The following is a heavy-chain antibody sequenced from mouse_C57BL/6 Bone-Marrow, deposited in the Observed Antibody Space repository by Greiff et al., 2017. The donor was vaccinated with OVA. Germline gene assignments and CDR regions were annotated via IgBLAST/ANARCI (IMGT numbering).Heavy chain of an antibody. V-gene: IGHV1-19*01. CDR3: ARDYGSYFDY. CDR2: INPYNGGT. D-gene: IGHD1-1*01. Sequence: VQLKQSGPVLVKPGASVKMSCKASGYTFTDYYMNWVKQSHGKSLEWIGVINPYNGGTSYNQKFKGKATLTVDKSSSTAYMELNSLTSEDSAVYYCARDYGSYFDYWGQGTTLTVSS. J-gene: IGHJ2*01. CDR1: GYTFTDYY.